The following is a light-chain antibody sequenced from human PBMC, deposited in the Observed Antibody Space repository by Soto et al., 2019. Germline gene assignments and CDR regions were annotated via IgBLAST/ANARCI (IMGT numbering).Light chain of an antibody. CDR1: SGDIGSYNY. CDR3: SPSTWTTPHI. V-gene: IGLV2-14*01. CDR2: AVS. Sequence: QSSLTNSSSGSGSPGESIAISYTGASGDIGSYNYVSWFQHHPGKAPKLILFAVSDRPSGVSNRFSGSRSGNTASLTISGLQPQDEAIFYSSPSTWTTPHIFGTGPKIP. J-gene: IGLJ1*01.